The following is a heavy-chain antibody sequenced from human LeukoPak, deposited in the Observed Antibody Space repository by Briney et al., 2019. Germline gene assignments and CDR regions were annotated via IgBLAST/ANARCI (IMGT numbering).Heavy chain of an antibody. Sequence: GGSLRLSCAASGFTFINYAVNWVRQAPGKGLEWVSAISGSGGNTYYADPVKGRFTISRDYSKNTVYLQMNSLRAEDTAVYYCAKEIDSSGWYRGGSDYWGQGTLVTVSS. V-gene: IGHV3-23*01. D-gene: IGHD6-19*01. CDR3: AKEIDSSGWYRGGSDY. CDR2: ISGSGGNT. CDR1: GFTFINYA. J-gene: IGHJ4*02.